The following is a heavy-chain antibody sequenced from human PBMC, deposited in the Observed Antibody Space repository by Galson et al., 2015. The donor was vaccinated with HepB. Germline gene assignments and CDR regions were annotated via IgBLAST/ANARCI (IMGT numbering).Heavy chain of an antibody. CDR2: ISSGSSTI. J-gene: IGHJ4*02. CDR1: GFSFSTYS. Sequence: SLRLSCAASGFSFSTYSMNWVRQAPGKGLEWVSYISSGSSTIYYADPVKGRFTISRDNAENSLYLQMNSLRAEDTAVYYCARGSRSSSSDYWGQGTLVTVSS. D-gene: IGHD6-13*01. V-gene: IGHV3-48*04. CDR3: ARGSRSSSSDY.